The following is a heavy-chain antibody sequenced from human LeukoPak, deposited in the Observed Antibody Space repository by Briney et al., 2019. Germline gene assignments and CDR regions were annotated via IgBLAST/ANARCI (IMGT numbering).Heavy chain of an antibody. J-gene: IGHJ4*02. Sequence: SETLSLTCTVSGGSISSYYWSWIRQPAGKGLEWIGRIYTSGSTNYNPSLKSRVTMSVDTSKNQFSLKLSSVTAADTAVYYCATGVHGITAAGDYYFDYWGQGTLVTVSS. D-gene: IGHD6-13*01. V-gene: IGHV4-4*07. CDR2: IYTSGST. CDR1: GGSISSYY. CDR3: ATGVHGITAAGDYYFDY.